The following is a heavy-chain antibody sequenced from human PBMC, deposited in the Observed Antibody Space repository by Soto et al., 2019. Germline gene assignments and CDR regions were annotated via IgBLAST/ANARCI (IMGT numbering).Heavy chain of an antibody. V-gene: IGHV1-18*01. D-gene: IGHD1-26*01. Sequence: AASVKVSCKASGYTFTSYGISWVRQAPGQGLEWMGWISAYNGNTNYAQKLQGRVTMTTDTSTSTACMELRSLRSDDTAVYYCARVSSGSIVGATRFDYWGQGTLVTVSS. CDR1: GYTFTSYG. CDR2: ISAYNGNT. CDR3: ARVSSGSIVGATRFDY. J-gene: IGHJ4*02.